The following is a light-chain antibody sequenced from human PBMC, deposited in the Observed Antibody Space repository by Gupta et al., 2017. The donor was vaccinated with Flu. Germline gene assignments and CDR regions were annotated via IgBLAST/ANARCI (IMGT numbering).Light chain of an antibody. Sequence: TTTYTTTGNSTKVGNKASSWLQQHHGHPPNLLFYRNNNRPSGIPERFSASRSGNTAPLTITGLQPEDEADYYCAAWDSSRSVGVFGGGTKLTVL. V-gene: IGLV10-54*01. J-gene: IGLJ3*02. CDR2: RNN. CDR3: AAWDSSRSVGV. CDR1: STKVGNKA.